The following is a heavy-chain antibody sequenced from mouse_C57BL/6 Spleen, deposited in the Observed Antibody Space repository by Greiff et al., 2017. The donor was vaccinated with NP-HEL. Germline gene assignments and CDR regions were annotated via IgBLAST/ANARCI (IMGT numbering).Heavy chain of an antibody. CDR1: GYTFTSYW. V-gene: IGHV1-64*01. D-gene: IGHD1-1*01. J-gene: IGHJ4*01. Sequence: QVQLQQSGAELVKPGASVKLSCKASGYTFTSYWMHWVKQRPGQGLEWIGMIHPNSGSTNYNEKFKSKATLTVDKSASTGYMQLSSLTSEDSAVYYCARMGGSSTMDYWGQGTSVTVSS. CDR2: IHPNSGST. CDR3: ARMGGSSTMDY.